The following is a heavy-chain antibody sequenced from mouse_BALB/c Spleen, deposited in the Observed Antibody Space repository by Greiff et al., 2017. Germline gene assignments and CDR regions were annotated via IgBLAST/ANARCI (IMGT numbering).Heavy chain of an antibody. Sequence: EVQLVESGAELVKPGASVKLSCTASGFNIKDTYMHWVKQRPEQGLEWIGRIDPANGNTKYDPKFQGKATITADTSSNTAYLQLSSLTSEDTAVYYCARSGNDAMDYWGQGTSVTVSS. D-gene: IGHD2-1*01. CDR1: GFNIKDTY. CDR3: ARSGNDAMDY. J-gene: IGHJ4*01. CDR2: IDPANGNT. V-gene: IGHV14-3*02.